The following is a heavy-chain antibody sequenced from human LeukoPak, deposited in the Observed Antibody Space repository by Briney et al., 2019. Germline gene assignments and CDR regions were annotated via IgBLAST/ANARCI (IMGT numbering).Heavy chain of an antibody. D-gene: IGHD6-19*01. V-gene: IGHV3-48*03. J-gene: IGHJ6*02. CDR2: ISSSGSTI. Sequence: GGSLTLSCAASGFTFSSYEMNWVRQAPGKGLEWVSYISSSGSTIYYADSVKGRFTISRDNAKNSLYLQMNSLRAEDTAVYYGARDRSSGNYYYGMDVWGQGTTVTVSS. CDR1: GFTFSSYE. CDR3: ARDRSSGNYYYGMDV.